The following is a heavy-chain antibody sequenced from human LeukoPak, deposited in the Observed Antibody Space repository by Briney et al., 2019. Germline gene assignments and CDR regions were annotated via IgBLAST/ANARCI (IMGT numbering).Heavy chain of an antibody. J-gene: IGHJ4*02. CDR1: GGSFSGYY. CDR2: INHSGST. Sequence: SETLSLTCAAYGGSFSGYYWSWIRQPPGKGLEWIGEINHSGSTNYNPSLKSRVTISVDTSKNQFSLKLSSVTAADTAVYYCARGPQYYYDSSGYVFDYWGQGTLVTVSS. V-gene: IGHV4-34*01. D-gene: IGHD3-22*01. CDR3: ARGPQYYYDSSGYVFDY.